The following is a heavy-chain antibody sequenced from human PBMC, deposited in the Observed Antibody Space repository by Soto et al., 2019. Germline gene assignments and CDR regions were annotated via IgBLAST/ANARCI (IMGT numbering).Heavy chain of an antibody. CDR1: GGSISSGSYY. CDR2: IYYSGST. V-gene: IGHV4-39*01. J-gene: IGHJ4*02. D-gene: IGHD2-8*01. CDR3: ARLTGDIVLMVYAMFYFDY. Sequence: PSETLSLTCTVSGGSISSGSYYWGWIRQPPGKGLEWIGSIYYSGSTYYNPSLKSRVTISVDTSKNQFSLKLSSVTAADTAVYYCARLTGDIVLMVYAMFYFDYWGQGTLVTVSS.